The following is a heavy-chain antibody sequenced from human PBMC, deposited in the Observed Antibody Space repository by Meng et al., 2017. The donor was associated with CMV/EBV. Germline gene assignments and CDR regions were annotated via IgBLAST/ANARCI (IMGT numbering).Heavy chain of an antibody. CDR3: ARGGRIVVVPAAISRTRNNWFDP. J-gene: IGHJ5*02. Sequence: GSLRLSCAVYGGSFSGYYWSWIRQPPGKGLEWIGEINHSGSTNYNLSLKSRVTISVDTSKNQFSLKLSSVTAADTAVYYCARGGRIVVVPAAISRTRNNWFDPWGQGTLVTVSS. CDR1: GGSFSGYY. V-gene: IGHV4-34*01. CDR2: INHSGST. D-gene: IGHD2-2*02.